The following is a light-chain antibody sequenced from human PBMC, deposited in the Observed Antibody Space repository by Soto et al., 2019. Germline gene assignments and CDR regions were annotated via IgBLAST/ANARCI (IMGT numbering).Light chain of an antibody. CDR3: CSNAGSNVFV. Sequence: QSALTQPASVSGSPGQSITISCTGSNSDIGNYNIVSWYQQHPDKAPQLIIYEVTKRPSGVSNRFSGSKSGNTASLTISGLQAEDEGDYHCCSNAGSNVFVFGTGTKLTVL. J-gene: IGLJ1*01. CDR1: NSDIGNYNI. V-gene: IGLV2-23*02. CDR2: EVT.